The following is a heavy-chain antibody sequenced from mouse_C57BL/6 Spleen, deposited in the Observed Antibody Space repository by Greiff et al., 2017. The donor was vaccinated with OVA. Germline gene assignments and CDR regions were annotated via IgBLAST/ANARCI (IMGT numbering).Heavy chain of an antibody. D-gene: IGHD3-1*01. CDR2: IRNKANGYTT. CDR1: GFTFTDYY. J-gene: IGHJ4*01. CDR3: ARYMGLDAMDY. Sequence: EVMLVESGGGLVQPGGSLSLSCAASGFTFTDYYMSWVRQPPGKALEWLGFIRNKANGYTTEYSASVKGRFTISRDNSQSILYLQMNALRAEDSATYYCARYMGLDAMDYWGQGTSVTVSS. V-gene: IGHV7-3*01.